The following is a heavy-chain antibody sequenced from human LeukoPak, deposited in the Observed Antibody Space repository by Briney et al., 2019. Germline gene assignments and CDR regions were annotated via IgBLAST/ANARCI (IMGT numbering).Heavy chain of an antibody. Sequence: SGTLSLTCAVSGGSISSSNWWSWVRQPPGKGLEWIAEIYHSGSTNYNPSLKSRVTISVDKSKNQFSLKLSSVTAADTAVYYCARESGYYYDTRYFDYWGQGTLVTVSS. V-gene: IGHV4-4*02. CDR1: GGSISSSNW. CDR3: ARESGYYYDTRYFDY. CDR2: IYHSGST. D-gene: IGHD3-22*01. J-gene: IGHJ4*02.